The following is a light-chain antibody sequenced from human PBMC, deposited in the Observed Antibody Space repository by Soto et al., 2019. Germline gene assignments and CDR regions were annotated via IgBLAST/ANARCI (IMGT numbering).Light chain of an antibody. J-gene: IGKJ4*01. Sequence: DIQMTQSPSTLSASVGDRVTIACRGSQSISEFLAWYQRKPGKAPELLIYDASNLETGVPSRFSGSESGTEFTLTITSLQPDDFASYYCQQYSGYPLTCRGGTRVELK. V-gene: IGKV1-5*01. CDR1: QSISEF. CDR3: QQYSGYPLT. CDR2: DAS.